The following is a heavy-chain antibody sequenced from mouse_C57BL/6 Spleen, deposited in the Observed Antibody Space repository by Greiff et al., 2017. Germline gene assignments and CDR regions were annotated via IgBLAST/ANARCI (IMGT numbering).Heavy chain of an antibody. D-gene: IGHD1-1*01. CDR2: IDPEDGDT. Sequence: VQLQQSGAELVRPGASVKLSCTASGFNITDYYMHWVKQRPEQGLEWIGRIDPEDGDTEYAPKFQGKATMTADTSSNTAYLQLSSLTSEDTAVYYCTTYYYGSSSVAYWGQGTLVTVSA. CDR3: TTYYYGSSSVAY. CDR1: GFNITDYY. J-gene: IGHJ3*01. V-gene: IGHV14-1*01.